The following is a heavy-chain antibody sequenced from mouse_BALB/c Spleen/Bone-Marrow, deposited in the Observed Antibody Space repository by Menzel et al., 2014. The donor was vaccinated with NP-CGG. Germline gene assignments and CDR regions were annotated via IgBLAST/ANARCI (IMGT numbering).Heavy chain of an antibody. CDR2: IRNKANGYTT. CDR1: GFTFTDYY. CDR3: ARDRGGLLHDY. Sequence: VQLKESGGGLVQPGGSPRLSCATSGFTFTDYYMSWVRQPPGKALEWLGFIRNKANGYTTEYSASVKGRFTISRDNSQSILYLQMNTLRAEDSATYYCARDRGGLLHDYWGQGTTLTVSS. V-gene: IGHV7-3*02. D-gene: IGHD1-1*01. J-gene: IGHJ2*01.